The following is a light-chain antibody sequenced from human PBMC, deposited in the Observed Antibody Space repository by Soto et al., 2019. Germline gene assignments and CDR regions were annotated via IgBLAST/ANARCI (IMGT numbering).Light chain of an antibody. CDR2: GAS. CDR1: QGFSNS. J-gene: IGKJ4*01. Sequence: DIQMTQSPSSLTASVGDRDTISCRASQGFSNSLAWYQQKPGKVPTLLIYGASILQSGVPSRFSGSGSGTEFTLTISSLQPEDVATYYCQKYDSAPLTFGGGTKVDIK. CDR3: QKYDSAPLT. V-gene: IGKV1-27*01.